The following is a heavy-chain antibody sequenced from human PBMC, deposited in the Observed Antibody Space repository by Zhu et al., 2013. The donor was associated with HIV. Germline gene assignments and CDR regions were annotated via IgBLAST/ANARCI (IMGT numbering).Heavy chain of an antibody. CDR2: ISAYNGNT. CDR1: GYTFTSYG. CDR3: AVGNYFDSVGFPPFEF. D-gene: IGHD3-22*01. V-gene: IGHV1-18*01. Sequence: QVQLVQSGAEVKKPGASVKVSCKASGYTFTSYGISWVRQAPGQGLEWMGWISAYNGNTNYAQKLQGRVTMTTDTSTSTAYMELSSLTLEDTAVYFCAVGNYFDSVGFPPFEFWGQGTLVTVSS. J-gene: IGHJ4*02.